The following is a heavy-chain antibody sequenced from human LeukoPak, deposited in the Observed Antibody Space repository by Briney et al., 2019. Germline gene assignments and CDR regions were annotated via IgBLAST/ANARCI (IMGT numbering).Heavy chain of an antibody. CDR1: GFTFSDYY. Sequence: PGGSLRLSCAASGFTFSDYYMGWVRQAPGKGLEWVSSISGSGGSTYYADSVKGRFTISRDNSKNTLYLQMNSLRAEDTAVYYCAKEGGSYDYVWGSYLNWFDPWGQGTLVTVSS. D-gene: IGHD3-16*02. CDR3: AKEGGSYDYVWGSYLNWFDP. V-gene: IGHV3-23*01. J-gene: IGHJ5*02. CDR2: ISGSGGST.